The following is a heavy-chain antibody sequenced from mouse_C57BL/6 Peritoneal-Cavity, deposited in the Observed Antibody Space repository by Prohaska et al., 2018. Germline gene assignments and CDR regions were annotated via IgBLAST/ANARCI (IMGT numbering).Heavy chain of an antibody. CDR2: INSDGSAR. Sequence: EVQLLETGGGLVQPGGSRGLSCEGSGFTFSGFWMSWVRQTPGKTLEWIGDINSDGSARNYAPSIKDRFTIFRDNDKSTVYLQMSNVRSEDTATYFCMRYGSYWYFDVWGTGTTVTVSS. D-gene: IGHD2-2*01. J-gene: IGHJ1*03. V-gene: IGHV11-2*01. CDR3: MRYGSYWYFDV. CDR1: GFTFSGFW.